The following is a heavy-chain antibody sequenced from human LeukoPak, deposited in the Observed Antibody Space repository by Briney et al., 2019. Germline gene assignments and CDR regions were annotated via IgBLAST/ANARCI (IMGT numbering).Heavy chain of an antibody. J-gene: IGHJ4*02. CDR3: AKDLSVGSLGYFDS. Sequence: PGGSLRLSCAASGFTFSSYAMTWVRQAPGKGLEWVSCISAFGGSTYYADSVKGRFTISRDNSKNTLYLQMNSLRAEDSAVYYCAKDLSVGSLGYFDSWGQGTLVTVSS. CDR2: ISAFGGST. D-gene: IGHD3-3*02. CDR1: GFTFSSYA. V-gene: IGHV3-23*01.